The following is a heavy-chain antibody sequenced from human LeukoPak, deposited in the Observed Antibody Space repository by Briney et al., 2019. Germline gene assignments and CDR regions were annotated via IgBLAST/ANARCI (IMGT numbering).Heavy chain of an antibody. D-gene: IGHD3-10*01. CDR1: GGTFSSYA. CDR2: IIPILGIA. J-gene: IGHJ3*02. CDR3: ARVPYGSGSYRHAFDI. V-gene: IGHV1-69*04. Sequence: GASVKVSCKASGGTFSSYAISWVRQAPGQGLEWMGRIIPILGIANYAQKFQGRVTITADESTSTVYMELSSLRSEDTAVYYCARVPYGSGSYRHAFDIWGQGTMVTVSS.